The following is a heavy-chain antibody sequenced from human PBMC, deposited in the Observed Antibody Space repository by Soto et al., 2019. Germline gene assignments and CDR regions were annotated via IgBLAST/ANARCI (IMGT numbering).Heavy chain of an antibody. CDR2: ISSSSSTI. J-gene: IGHJ5*02. CDR3: ARDLLRYFDWLSNNWFDP. D-gene: IGHD3-9*01. CDR1: GFTFSSYG. V-gene: IGHV3-48*02. Sequence: GGSLRLSCAASGFTFSSYGMHWVRQAPGKGLEWVSYISSSSSTIYYADSVKGRFTISRDNAKNSLYLQMNSLRDEDTAVYYCARDLLRYFDWLSNNWFDPWGQGTLVTVSS.